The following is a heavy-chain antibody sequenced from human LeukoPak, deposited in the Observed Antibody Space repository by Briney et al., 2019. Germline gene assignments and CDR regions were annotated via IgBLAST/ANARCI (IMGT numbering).Heavy chain of an antibody. CDR3: ARVGLGYCSSTSCAFDY. Sequence: SETLSLTCTVSGYSISSGYHWGWIRQPPGKGLEWIGSIYHSGSTYYNPSLKSRVTISVDTSKNQFSLKLSFVTAADTAVYYCARVGLGYCSSTSCAFDYWGQGTLVTVSS. CDR1: GYSISSGYH. CDR2: IYHSGST. V-gene: IGHV4-38-2*02. D-gene: IGHD2-2*01. J-gene: IGHJ4*02.